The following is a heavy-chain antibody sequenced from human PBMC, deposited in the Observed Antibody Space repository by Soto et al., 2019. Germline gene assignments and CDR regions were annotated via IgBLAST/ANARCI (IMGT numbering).Heavy chain of an antibody. D-gene: IGHD1-20*01. V-gene: IGHV4-59*08. CDR2: IYYSGST. J-gene: IGHJ5*02. CDR3: ARQRSITGSPWNWFDP. Sequence: QVQLQESGPGLVKPSETLSLTCTVSGGSISSYYWSWIRQPPGKGLEWIGYIYYSGSTNYNPSLTSRVTIPVDTSKNQFSLKLSSVTAADTAVYYCARQRSITGSPWNWFDPWGQGTLVTVSS. CDR1: GGSISSYY.